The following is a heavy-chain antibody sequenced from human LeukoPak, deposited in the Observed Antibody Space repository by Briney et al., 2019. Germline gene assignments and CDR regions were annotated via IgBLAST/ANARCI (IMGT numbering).Heavy chain of an antibody. CDR2: NSVSCSSK. V-gene: IGHV3-23*01. CDR3: AKNYRYFDS. CDR1: GFPYSSFF. Sequence: GGSLRLSRGACGFPYSSFFMRGVRQPPPKGLGWVSANSVSCSSKQYADSSKGRFTISRDKSKNTLYLQMNSLRADDTAVYYCAKNYRYFDSWGQGTVVTVSS. J-gene: IGHJ4*02. D-gene: IGHD1-7*01.